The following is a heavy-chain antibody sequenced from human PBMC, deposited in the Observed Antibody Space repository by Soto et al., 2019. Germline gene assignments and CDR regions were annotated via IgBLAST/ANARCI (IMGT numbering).Heavy chain of an antibody. J-gene: IGHJ5*02. D-gene: IGHD5-12*01. V-gene: IGHV3-11*01. CDR2: ISISGSTI. CDR3: AREGSGYDSWFDP. Sequence: GGSLRLSCEVSGFTFIDYYMGWFRQAPGKGLEWVSYISISGSTIYYADSVKGRFIISRDNAKNSLYLQMNSLRAEDTAVYYCAREGSGYDSWFDPWGQGTLVTVSS. CDR1: GFTFIDYY.